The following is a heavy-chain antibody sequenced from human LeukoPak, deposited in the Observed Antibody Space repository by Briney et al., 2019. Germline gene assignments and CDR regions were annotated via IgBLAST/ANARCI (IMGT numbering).Heavy chain of an antibody. V-gene: IGHV4-59*01. J-gene: IGHJ4*02. D-gene: IGHD3-10*01. CDR3: ARDSGFGDPFDY. CDR1: GFNFNHAW. CDR2: IYYSGST. Sequence: PGGSLRLSCAASGFNFNHAWMTWVRQHPGKGLEWIGYIYYSGSTNYNPSLKSRVTISIGTSKNQISLKLSSVTAADTAVYYCARDSGFGDPFDYWGQGSLVTVSS.